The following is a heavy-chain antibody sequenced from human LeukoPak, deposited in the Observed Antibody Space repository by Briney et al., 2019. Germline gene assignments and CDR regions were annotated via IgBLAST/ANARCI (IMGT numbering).Heavy chain of an antibody. Sequence: GGSLRLSCAASGFTFSNYWMHWVRQAPGKGLVWVSRIGSYTTYADAVKGRFTISRDNAKNTVHLQMNSLRAEDTAVYYCARTRGSSWSSDAFDIWGQGTMVTVSS. J-gene: IGHJ3*02. V-gene: IGHV3-74*01. CDR2: IGSYT. CDR3: ARTRGSSWSSDAFDI. D-gene: IGHD6-13*01. CDR1: GFTFSNYW.